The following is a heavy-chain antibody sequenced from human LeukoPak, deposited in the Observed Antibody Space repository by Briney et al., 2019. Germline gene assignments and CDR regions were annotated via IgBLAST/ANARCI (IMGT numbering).Heavy chain of an antibody. CDR3: ARHDYSNYVVD. J-gene: IGHJ4*02. Sequence: PSETLSLTCTVSGGSISSGSYYWSWIRQPAGKGLEWIGSIYYSGSTYYNPSLKSRVTISVDTSKNQFSLKLSSVTAADTAVYYCARHDYSNYVVDWGQGTLVTVSS. CDR2: IYYSGST. D-gene: IGHD4-11*01. V-gene: IGHV4-39*01. CDR1: GGSISSGSYY.